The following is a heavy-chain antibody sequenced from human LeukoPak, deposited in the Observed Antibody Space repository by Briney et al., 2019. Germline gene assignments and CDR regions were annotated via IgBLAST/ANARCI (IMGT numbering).Heavy chain of an antibody. CDR2: INHNGNS. D-gene: IGHD3-3*01. V-gene: IGHV4-31*03. CDR3: ARDGRSGYYTGWLDS. CDR1: GGSLSSGGHF. Sequence: SQTLSLTCTVSGGSLSSGGHFWSRIRQHPEKGLEWIAYINHNGNSYDNPSLRGRVSISVDTSKNQFSLKLTSVTAADTAVYFCARDGRSGYYTGWLDSWGQGTLVTVSS. J-gene: IGHJ5*01.